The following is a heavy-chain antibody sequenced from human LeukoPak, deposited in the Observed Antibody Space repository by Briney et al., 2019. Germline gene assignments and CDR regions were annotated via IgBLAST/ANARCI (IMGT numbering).Heavy chain of an antibody. D-gene: IGHD3-22*01. CDR3: ARHLTYYYDSSGYNDAFDI. J-gene: IGHJ3*02. CDR1: GGSSSSGGYY. V-gene: IGHV4-31*03. CDR2: IYYRGST. Sequence: SETLSLTCTVSGGSSSSGGYYWSWIRQHPGKGLEWIGYIYYRGSTYYNPSLKSRVTISVDTSKNQFSLKLSSVTAADTAVHYCARHLTYYYDSSGYNDAFDIWGQGTMVTVSS.